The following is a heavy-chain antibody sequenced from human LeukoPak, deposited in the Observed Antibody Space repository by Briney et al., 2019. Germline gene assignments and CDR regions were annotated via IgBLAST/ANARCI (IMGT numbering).Heavy chain of an antibody. D-gene: IGHD3-22*01. Sequence: GGSLRLSCAASGFTFSSYSMNWVRQAPGKGLEWVSSISSSSSYIYYADSVKGRFTISRDNAKNSQYLQMNSPRAEDTAVYYCARDLDIGLVVVPYYFDYWGQGTLVTVSS. CDR1: GFTFSSYS. J-gene: IGHJ4*02. CDR2: ISSSSSYI. CDR3: ARDLDIGLVVVPYYFDY. V-gene: IGHV3-21*01.